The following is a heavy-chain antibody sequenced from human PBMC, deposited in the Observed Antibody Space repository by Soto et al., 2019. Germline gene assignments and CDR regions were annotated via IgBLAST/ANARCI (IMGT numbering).Heavy chain of an antibody. CDR1: GYSFTTYW. CDR2: IYPGDSDT. D-gene: IGHD3-10*01. J-gene: IGHJ4*01. CDR3: ARHSTSAPKDC. Sequence: GESLKISCKGSGYSFTTYWIAWVRQMPGKGLEWVGIIYPGDSDTRYSPPFEGHVTISVDKSISTAFLQWNSLKASDNAIYYCARHSTSAPKDCWGQGTLVTVSS. V-gene: IGHV5-51*01.